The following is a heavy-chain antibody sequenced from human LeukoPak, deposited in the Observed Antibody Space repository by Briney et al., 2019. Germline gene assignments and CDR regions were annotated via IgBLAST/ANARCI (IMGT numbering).Heavy chain of an antibody. Sequence: GGSLRLSCAASGFTFSSNYMSWVRQAPGKGLEWVSVIYSGGSTYYADFVRGRFTISRDNSKNTLYLQMNSLRAEDTAVYYCARDSGYSSGWSGYWGQGTLVTVSS. V-gene: IGHV3-66*01. CDR1: GFTFSSNY. CDR3: ARDSGYSSGWSGY. CDR2: IYSGGST. J-gene: IGHJ4*02. D-gene: IGHD6-19*01.